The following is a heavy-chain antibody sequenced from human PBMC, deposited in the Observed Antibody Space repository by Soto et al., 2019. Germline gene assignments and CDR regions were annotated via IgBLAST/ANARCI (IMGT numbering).Heavy chain of an antibody. V-gene: IGHV2-5*01. Sequence: SGPTLVNPIQTLTLTCTFSGFSLSTSGVGVGWIRQPPGKALEWLALIYWNDDKRYSPSLKSRLTITKDTSKNQVVLTMTNMDPVDTATYYCAHTTEMATPADYWGQGTLVTVSS. CDR3: AHTTEMATPADY. CDR2: IYWNDDK. D-gene: IGHD2-15*01. CDR1: GFSLSTSGVG. J-gene: IGHJ4*02.